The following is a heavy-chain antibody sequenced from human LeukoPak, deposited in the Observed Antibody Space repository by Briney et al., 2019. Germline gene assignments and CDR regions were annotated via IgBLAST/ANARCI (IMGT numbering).Heavy chain of an antibody. V-gene: IGHV3-74*01. Sequence: GGSLRLSCVGSGFTLTTSWMHWVRQARGKGLVWVSRMSSDGSDTIYADSVKGRFTISRDNAKNTLYLQMNSLRAEDTGIYYCIRLGVTSQNYWGQGTLVTVSS. CDR3: IRLGVTSQNY. J-gene: IGHJ4*02. CDR1: GFTLTTSW. D-gene: IGHD2-21*02. CDR2: MSSDGSDT.